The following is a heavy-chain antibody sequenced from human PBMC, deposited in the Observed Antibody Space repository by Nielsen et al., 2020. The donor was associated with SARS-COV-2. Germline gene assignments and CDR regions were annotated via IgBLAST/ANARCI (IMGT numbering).Heavy chain of an antibody. J-gene: IGHJ3*02. CDR1: GYSFTSHW. Sequence: GESLKISCKGSGYSFTSHWINWVRQMPGKGLEWMGIIYPGNSETRYSPSFQGQVTISADKSTSTAYLQWSSLKASDTAMYYCGRHLSVVHKGLEIWGQGTMVTVSS. D-gene: IGHD1-1*01. CDR3: GRHLSVVHKGLEI. CDR2: IYPGNSET. V-gene: IGHV5-51*01.